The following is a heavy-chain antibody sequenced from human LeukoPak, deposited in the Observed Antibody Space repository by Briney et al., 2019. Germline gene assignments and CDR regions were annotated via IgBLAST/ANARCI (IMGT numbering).Heavy chain of an antibody. J-gene: IGHJ4*02. D-gene: IGHD3-10*01. CDR1: GFTFSSYA. CDR3: AKNLDYGSESYYNPIFDY. Sequence: GGSLRLSCAASGFTFSSYAMSWVRQAPGKGLEWVSSITWNSGNLDYADSVKGRFTISRDNAKNALYLQMNSLTAEDSAFYYCAKNLDYGSESYYNPIFDYWGQGTLVTVSS. V-gene: IGHV3-9*01. CDR2: ITWNSGNL.